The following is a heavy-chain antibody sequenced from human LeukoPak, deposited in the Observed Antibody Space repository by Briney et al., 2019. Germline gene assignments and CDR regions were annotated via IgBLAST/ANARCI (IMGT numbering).Heavy chain of an antibody. Sequence: GGSLRLPCVASGFTFSRYGVNWVRQAPGKGLEWVSYISSSSSKIDYADSVKGRFTISRDNAKNSLYLQMNSLRAEDTAVYHCVRDAEVGQLLEQLIYWGQGILVTVSS. CDR3: VRDAEVGQLLEQLIY. J-gene: IGHJ4*02. V-gene: IGHV3-48*01. CDR1: GFTFSRYG. CDR2: ISSSSSKI. D-gene: IGHD1/OR15-1a*01.